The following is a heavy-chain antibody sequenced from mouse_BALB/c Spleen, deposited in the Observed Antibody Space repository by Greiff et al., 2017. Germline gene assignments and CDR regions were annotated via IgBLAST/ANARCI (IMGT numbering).Heavy chain of an antibody. CDR1: GFSLTGYG. Sequence: VKLMESGPGLVAPSQSLSITCTVSGFSLTGYGVNWVRQPPGKGLGWLGMIWGDGSTDYNSALKSRLSISKDNSKSQVFLKMNSLQTDDTARYYCARDRDYGSSPPFAYWGQGTLVTVSA. J-gene: IGHJ3*01. CDR2: IWGDGST. V-gene: IGHV2-6-7*01. CDR3: ARDRDYGSSPPFAY. D-gene: IGHD1-1*01.